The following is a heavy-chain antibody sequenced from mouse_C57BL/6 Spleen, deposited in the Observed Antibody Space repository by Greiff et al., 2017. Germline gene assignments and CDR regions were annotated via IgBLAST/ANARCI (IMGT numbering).Heavy chain of an antibody. D-gene: IGHD2-4*01. J-gene: IGHJ1*03. CDR1: GFTFSDYG. CDR2: ISSGSSTI. V-gene: IGHV5-17*01. Sequence: EVNVVESGGGLVKPGGSLKLSCAASGFTFSDYGMHWVRQAPEKGLEWVAYISSGSSTIYYADTVKGRFTISRDNAKNTLFLQMTSLRSEDTAMYYCARRDYDGGYFDVWGTGTTVTVSS. CDR3: ARRDYDGGYFDV.